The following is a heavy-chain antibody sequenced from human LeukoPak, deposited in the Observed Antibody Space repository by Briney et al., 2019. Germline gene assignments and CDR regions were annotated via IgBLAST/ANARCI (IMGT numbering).Heavy chain of an antibody. J-gene: IGHJ4*02. CDR1: GFTVSSNY. CDR2: IYSGGST. Sequence: GGSLRLSCAASGFTVSSNYMSWVRQAPGKGLEWVSVIYSGGSTYYADSVKGRFTISRDNSKNTLYLQMNSLRAEDTAVYYCASDHSGSSYFDYWGQGTLVTVSS. CDR3: ASDHSGSSYFDY. V-gene: IGHV3-66*02. D-gene: IGHD1-26*01.